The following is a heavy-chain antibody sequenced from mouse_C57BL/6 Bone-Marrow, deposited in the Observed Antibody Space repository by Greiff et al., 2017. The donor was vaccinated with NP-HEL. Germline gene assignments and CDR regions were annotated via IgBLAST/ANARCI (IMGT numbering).Heavy chain of an antibody. D-gene: IGHD1-1*01. CDR2: ISSGGSYT. J-gene: IGHJ2*01. V-gene: IGHV5-6*01. CDR3: ARQITTVVARDY. Sequence: EVQLVESGGDLVKPGGSLKLSCAASGFTFSSYGMSWVRQTPDKRLEWVATISSGGSYTYYPDSVKGRFTISRDNAKNTLYLQMSSLKSEDTAMYYCARQITTVVARDYWGQGTTLTVSS. CDR1: GFTFSSYG.